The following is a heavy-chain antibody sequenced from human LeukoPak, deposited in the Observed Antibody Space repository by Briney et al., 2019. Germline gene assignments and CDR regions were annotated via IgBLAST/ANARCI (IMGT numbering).Heavy chain of an antibody. CDR1: GFTFSSYW. V-gene: IGHV3-7*01. Sequence: PGGSLRLSCAASGFTFSSYWMSWVRQAPGKGLKWVANIKQDGSEKYYVDSVKGRFTISRDNAKNSLYLQMNSLRAEDTAVYYCARLDTAMVNAFDIWGQGTMVTVSS. J-gene: IGHJ3*02. D-gene: IGHD5-18*01. CDR2: IKQDGSEK. CDR3: ARLDTAMVNAFDI.